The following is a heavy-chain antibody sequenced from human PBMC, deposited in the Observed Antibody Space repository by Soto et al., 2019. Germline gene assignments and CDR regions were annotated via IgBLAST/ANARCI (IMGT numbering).Heavy chain of an antibody. D-gene: IGHD3-22*01. V-gene: IGHV4-39*01. J-gene: IGHJ4*02. CDR3: ARGAVYYDSSGYFSY. CDR2: IYYIGST. Sequence: SETLSLTCTVSGASISSSGYYWGWIRQPPGKGLEWIASIYYIGSTYYNPSLKSRVTISVDTSKNQFSLKLSSVTAADTAVYYCARGAVYYDSSGYFSYWGQGTLVTVSS. CDR1: GASISSSGYY.